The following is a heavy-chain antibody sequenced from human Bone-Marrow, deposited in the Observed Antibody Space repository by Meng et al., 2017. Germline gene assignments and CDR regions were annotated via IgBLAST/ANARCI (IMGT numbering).Heavy chain of an antibody. J-gene: IGHJ3*02. D-gene: IGHD3-16*02. Sequence: SETLSLTCTVSGGSISSSSYYWGWIRQPPGKGLEWIGSIYYSGSTYYNPSLKSRVPISVDTSKNQFSLKLSSVTAADTAVYYCARDRYYDYVWGSYRPTGGAFDIWGQGTMVTVSS. CDR2: IYYSGST. V-gene: IGHV4-39*07. CDR1: GGSISSSSYY. CDR3: ARDRYYDYVWGSYRPTGGAFDI.